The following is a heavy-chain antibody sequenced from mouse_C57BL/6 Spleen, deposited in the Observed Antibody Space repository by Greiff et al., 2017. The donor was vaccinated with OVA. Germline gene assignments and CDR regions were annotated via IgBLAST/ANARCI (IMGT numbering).Heavy chain of an antibody. J-gene: IGHJ3*02. V-gene: IGHV14-1*01. D-gene: IGHD1-1*01. CDR1: GFNIKDYY. CDR3: TTALLLREGR. CDR2: IDPGDGDT. Sequence: EVQLQQSGAELVRPGASVKLSCTASGFNIKDYYMHWVKQRPEQGLEWIGGIDPGDGDTEYAPKFQGKATMTADTSSNTAYLQLSSLTSEDTAVYYCTTALLLREGRWGQGTLVTVSA.